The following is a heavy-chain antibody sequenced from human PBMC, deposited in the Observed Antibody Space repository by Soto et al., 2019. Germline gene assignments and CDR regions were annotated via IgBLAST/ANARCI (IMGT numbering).Heavy chain of an antibody. D-gene: IGHD5-12*01. CDR3: ARESGGATAILDYYYFYMDV. V-gene: IGHV1-2*04. J-gene: IGHJ6*03. CDR2: INPNGGVT. Sequence: QVQLVQSGAEVRKPGASVTVSCRSSGDSFNDYYIHWVRQAPGQGFEWMGWINPNGGVTKYAQKFQGWVSMTRDTSIRTVYMQLSRLRSDDTDVYYCARESGGATAILDYYYFYMDVWGTGTTVTVSS. CDR1: GDSFNDYY.